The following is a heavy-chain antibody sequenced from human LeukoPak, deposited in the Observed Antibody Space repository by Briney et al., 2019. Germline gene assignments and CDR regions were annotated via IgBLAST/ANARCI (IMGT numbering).Heavy chain of an antibody. CDR3: ARERGGIAVAGTLIWFDP. CDR1: GYTFTSYG. J-gene: IGHJ5*02. Sequence: ASVKVSCKASGYTFTSYGISWGRQAPGQGLEWRGWINPNSGGTNYAQKFQGRVTMTRDTSISTAYMELSRLRSDDTAVYYCARERGGIAVAGTLIWFDPWGQGTLVTVSS. V-gene: IGHV1-2*02. D-gene: IGHD6-19*01. CDR2: INPNSGGT.